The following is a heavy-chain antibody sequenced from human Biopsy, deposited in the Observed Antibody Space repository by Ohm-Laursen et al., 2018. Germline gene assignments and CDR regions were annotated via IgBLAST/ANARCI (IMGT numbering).Heavy chain of an antibody. V-gene: IGHV4-34*08. CDR2: INQSGRT. CDR1: GKTFSDYY. CDR3: GNEVHGRDY. Sequence: GTLSLTCAVYGKTFSDYYWSWIRQPPGQGLEWIGQINQSGRTNYNLSLKSRVNISADKSNNQFSLKLTSVTYADTAVYFCGNEVHGRDYWGLGALVTVSS. J-gene: IGHJ4*02. D-gene: IGHD2-15*01.